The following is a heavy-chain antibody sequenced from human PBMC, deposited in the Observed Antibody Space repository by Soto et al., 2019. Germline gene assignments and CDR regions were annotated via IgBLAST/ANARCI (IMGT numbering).Heavy chain of an antibody. J-gene: IGHJ2*01. CDR3: ARGPLGAAAWYCDL. Sequence: EVQLVESGGGLVQPGGSLRLSCAASGFTFSSYSMNWVRQAPGKGLEWVSYISSSSSTIYYADSVKGRFTISRDNAKNSLDLQMNSLRDEDTAVYYCARGPLGAAAWYCDLWGRGTLVTVSS. V-gene: IGHV3-48*02. CDR1: GFTFSSYS. CDR2: ISSSSSTI. D-gene: IGHD6-13*01.